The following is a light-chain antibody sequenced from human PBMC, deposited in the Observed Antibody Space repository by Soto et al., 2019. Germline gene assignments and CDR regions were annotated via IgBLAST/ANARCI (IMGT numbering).Light chain of an antibody. CDR3: HQYDSSPLT. CDR1: QSVSSSY. V-gene: IGKV3-20*01. CDR2: GAS. Sequence: EIVLTQSPGTLSLSPGERATLSCRASQSVSSSYLAWYQQKPGQAPRLLIYGASSRATGIPDRFSGSGSGTDFTLTISRLEPEDFAVYYCHQYDSSPLTLGGGTKVRSN. J-gene: IGKJ4*01.